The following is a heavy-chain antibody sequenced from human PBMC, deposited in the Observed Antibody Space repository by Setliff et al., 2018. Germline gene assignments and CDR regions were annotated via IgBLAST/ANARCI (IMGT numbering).Heavy chain of an antibody. J-gene: IGHJ6*03. CDR2: IWYDGSQK. CDR3: AREVEAARPGSYYYYYYMDV. CDR1: GFAFSGSA. D-gene: IGHD6-6*01. V-gene: IGHV3-33*01. Sequence: GGSLRLSCAGSGFAFSGSAMHWVRQSPGKGLEWVAVIWYDGSQKYHADSVKGRFTVSRDNSKNTLYLQMNSLRAEDTAVYYCAREVEAARPGSYYYYYYMDVWGKGTTVTVSS.